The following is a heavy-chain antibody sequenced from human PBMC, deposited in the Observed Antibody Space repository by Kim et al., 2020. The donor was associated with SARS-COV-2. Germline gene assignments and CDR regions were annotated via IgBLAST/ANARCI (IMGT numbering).Heavy chain of an antibody. CDR2: IDGSDGKT. D-gene: IGHD3-16*01. CDR3: PKGGRGWIWGD. J-gene: IGHJ4*02. Sequence: GGSLRLSCTTSGFTFTGHAMSWVRQAPGKGLEWVSSIDGSDGKTYYVDSVKGRFSISRDDSKNTLYLHMSALRPDDTATYYCPKGGRGWIWGDWGQVT. CDR1: GFTFTGHA. V-gene: IGHV3-23*01.